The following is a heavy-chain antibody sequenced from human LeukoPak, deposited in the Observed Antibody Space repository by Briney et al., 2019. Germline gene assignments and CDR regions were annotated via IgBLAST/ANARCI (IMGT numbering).Heavy chain of an antibody. CDR2: INHSGST. J-gene: IGHJ5*02. D-gene: IGHD5-18*01. CDR1: GGSFSGYY. Sequence: SETLSLTCAVYGGSFSGYYWSWIRQPPGKGLEWIGEINHSGSTNYNPSLKSRVTISVDTSKNQFSLKLSSVTAADTAVYYCARRLGYSYGTLINWFDPWGEGTLVTVSS. V-gene: IGHV4-34*01. CDR3: ARRLGYSYGTLINWFDP.